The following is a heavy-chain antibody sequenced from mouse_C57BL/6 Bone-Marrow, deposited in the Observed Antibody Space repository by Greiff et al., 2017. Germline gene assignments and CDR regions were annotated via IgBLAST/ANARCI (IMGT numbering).Heavy chain of an antibody. CDR1: GYTFTTYP. CDR2: FHPYNDDT. D-gene: IGHD1-1*02. V-gene: IGHV1-47*01. Sequence: VQLVESGAELVKPGASVKMSCKASGYTFTTYPIEWMKQNHGKSLEWIGNFHPYNDDTKYNEKFKGKATLTVEKSSSTVYLELSRLTSDDSAVYDCARGDIWGSYAMDYWGQGTSVTVSS. J-gene: IGHJ4*01. CDR3: ARGDIWGSYAMDY.